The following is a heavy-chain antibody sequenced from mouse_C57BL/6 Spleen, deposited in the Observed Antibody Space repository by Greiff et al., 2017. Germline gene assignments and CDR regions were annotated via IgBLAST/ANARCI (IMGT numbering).Heavy chain of an antibody. Sequence: ESVPGLVKPSQSLSLTCSVTGYSITSGYYWNWIRQIPGNKLEWMGYISYDGSNNYNPSLKNRISITRDTSQNQFFLKFNSVTTEYTATYYCARDGNYAWFAYGGQGTLGTVSA. CDR2: ISYDGSN. CDR3: ARDGNYAWFAY. CDR1: GYSITSGYY. J-gene: IGHJ3*01. V-gene: IGHV3-6*01. D-gene: IGHD2-1*01.